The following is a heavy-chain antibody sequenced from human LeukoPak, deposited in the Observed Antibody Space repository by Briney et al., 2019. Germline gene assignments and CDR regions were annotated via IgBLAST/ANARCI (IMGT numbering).Heavy chain of an antibody. Sequence: SETLSLTCAVYGGSFSGYYWSWIRQPPGKGLEWIGEINHSGSTNYNPSLKSRVTISVDTSKNQFSLKLSSVTAADTAVYYCARRTCGSDCYSVDHWGQGNMVTVSS. CDR1: GGSFSGYY. V-gene: IGHV4-34*01. CDR2: INHSGST. J-gene: IGHJ4*02. D-gene: IGHD2-21*02. CDR3: ARRTCGSDCYSVDH.